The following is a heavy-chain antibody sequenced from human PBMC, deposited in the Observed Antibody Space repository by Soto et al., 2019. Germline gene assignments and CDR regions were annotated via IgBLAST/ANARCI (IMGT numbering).Heavy chain of an antibody. D-gene: IGHD5-18*01. J-gene: IGHJ4*02. CDR2: ISAYNGNT. CDR1: GYTFTSYG. Sequence: QVQLVQSGAEVKKPGASVKVSCKASGYTFTSYGISWVRQAPGQGLEWMGWISAYNGNTNYAKKLQGRVTMTTDTSTSTAYMELRSLGSDDTAVYYCASSLLVGYGLEGERDWGQGTLVTVSS. CDR3: ASSLLVGYGLEGERD. V-gene: IGHV1-18*01.